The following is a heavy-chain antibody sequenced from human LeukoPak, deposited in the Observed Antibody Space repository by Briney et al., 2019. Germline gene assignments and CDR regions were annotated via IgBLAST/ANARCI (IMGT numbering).Heavy chain of an antibody. Sequence: GGSLRLSCAASGFTFDDYAMHWVRQAPGKGLEWVSGISWNSGSIGYADSVKGRFTISRDNAKNSLYLQMNSLRAEDTALYYCAKDAIAVAGYFDYWGQGTLVTVSS. J-gene: IGHJ4*02. CDR3: AKDAIAVAGYFDY. D-gene: IGHD6-19*01. V-gene: IGHV3-9*01. CDR2: ISWNSGSI. CDR1: GFTFDDYA.